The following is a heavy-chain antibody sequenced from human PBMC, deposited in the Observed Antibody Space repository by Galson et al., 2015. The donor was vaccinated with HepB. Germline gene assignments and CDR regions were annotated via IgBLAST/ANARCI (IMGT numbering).Heavy chain of an antibody. CDR1: GDSVSSNSAA. CDR3: ARVSKGFGYCTTPTCNAFNS. CDR2: TYYRSKWYN. J-gene: IGHJ4*02. V-gene: IGHV6-1*01. D-gene: IGHD2-8*01. Sequence: CAISGDSVSSNSAAWNWIRQSPSRGLEWLGRTYYRSKWYNDYAVSVKSRITISPDTPKNQLSLQLNSVTPEDTAVYYCARVSKGFGYCTTPTCNAFNSWGQGTLVTVSS.